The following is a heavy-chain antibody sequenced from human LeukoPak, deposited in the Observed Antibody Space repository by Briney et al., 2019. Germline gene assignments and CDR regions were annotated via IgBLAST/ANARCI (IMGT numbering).Heavy chain of an antibody. Sequence: PGGSLRLSCAASGFAFSTYYMTWVRQAPGKGLEWVSSISETGTYIYYADSLKGRFTISRDNAKNSLYLQMNSLSAEDTAVYYCARESAGGPDYWGQGTLVTVSS. CDR3: ARESAGGPDY. CDR1: GFAFSTYY. J-gene: IGHJ4*02. D-gene: IGHD6-19*01. V-gene: IGHV3-21*01. CDR2: ISETGTYI.